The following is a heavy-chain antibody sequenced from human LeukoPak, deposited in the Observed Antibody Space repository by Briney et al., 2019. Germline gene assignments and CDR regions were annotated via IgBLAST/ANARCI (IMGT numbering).Heavy chain of an antibody. Sequence: PSETLSLTCAVYGGSFSGYYWSWIRQPPGKGLEWIGEINHSGSTNYNPSLKSRVTISVDTSKNQFSLKLSSVTAADTAVYYCARGRGMRGYSGYARRDYYYYYYMDVWGKGTTVTVSS. V-gene: IGHV4-34*01. CDR3: ARGRGMRGYSGYARRDYYYYYYMDV. J-gene: IGHJ6*03. CDR1: GGSFSGYY. D-gene: IGHD5-12*01. CDR2: INHSGST.